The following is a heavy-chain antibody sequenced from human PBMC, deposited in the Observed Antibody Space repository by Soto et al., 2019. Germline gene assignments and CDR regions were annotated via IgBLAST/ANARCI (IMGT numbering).Heavy chain of an antibody. V-gene: IGHV3-30*18. J-gene: IGHJ4*02. Sequence: VQLVESGGGVVQPGRSLRLSCAASGFTFSDYAMHWVRQAPGKGLEWVAVVSHDGRNTHYADSVKGRFTISRDSSKHTVSLEMPSLRAEAPAVYYCAKGGRQWLVTSDFNYWAREPWSPSPQ. D-gene: IGHD6-19*01. CDR1: GFTFSDYA. CDR3: AKGGRQWLVTSDFNY. CDR2: VSHDGRNT.